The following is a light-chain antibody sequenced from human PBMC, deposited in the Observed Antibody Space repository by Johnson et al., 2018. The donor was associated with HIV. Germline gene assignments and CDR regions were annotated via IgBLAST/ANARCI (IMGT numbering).Light chain of an antibody. CDR3: YSTDSSGNPPYV. J-gene: IGLJ1*01. CDR2: EDS. CDR1: TSNIGTNY. Sequence: VLTQPPSVSAAPGQNVNISCSGGTSNIGTNYVSWYQQKSGQAPVLVIYEDSKRPSGIPARFSGSSSGTMATLTISGAQVEDEADYYCYSTDSSGNPPYVFGSGTKVTVL. V-gene: IGLV3-10*01.